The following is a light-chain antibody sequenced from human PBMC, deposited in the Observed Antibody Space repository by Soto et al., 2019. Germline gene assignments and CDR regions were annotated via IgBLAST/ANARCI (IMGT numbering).Light chain of an antibody. Sequence: EIVMTQSPATLSVSPEERATLSCRASQSVSSNLAWYQQKPGQAPRLLIYGASTRATGIPARFSGSGSGTEFTLTSSGLLSEDFAVYYCQQYNNWPLTFGGGTKVEIK. J-gene: IGKJ4*01. CDR1: QSVSSN. CDR2: GAS. CDR3: QQYNNWPLT. V-gene: IGKV3-15*01.